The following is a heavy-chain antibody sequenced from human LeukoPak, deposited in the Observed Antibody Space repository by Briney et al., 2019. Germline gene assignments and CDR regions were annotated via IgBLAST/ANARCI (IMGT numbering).Heavy chain of an antibody. D-gene: IGHD1-26*01. CDR1: GYTFTGYY. CDR3: ARPPHGTLGGFDY. Sequence: ASVKVSCKASGYTFTGYYMHWLRQAPGQGLEWMGWIHPDRGTTNYAQKFQGRVTMTRDTSISTAYMELSRLRSDDTAVYYCARPPHGTLGGFDYWGQGTLVTVSS. J-gene: IGHJ4*02. CDR2: IHPDRGTT. V-gene: IGHV1-2*02.